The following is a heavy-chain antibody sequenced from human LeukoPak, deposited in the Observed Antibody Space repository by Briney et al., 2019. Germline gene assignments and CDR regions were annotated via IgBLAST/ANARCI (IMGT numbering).Heavy chain of an antibody. CDR1: GFTFSSYW. D-gene: IGHD4-17*01. CDR2: INTDGSFT. J-gene: IGHJ4*02. V-gene: IGHV3-74*01. CDR3: ARDDSSYGGYEGDY. Sequence: GGSLRLSCAASGFTFSSYWMHWVRQAPGKGLVWVSRINTDGSFTTYADSVKGRFTISRDNGKNTLYLQMNSLRAEDTAVYYCARDDSSYGGYEGDYWGQGTLVTVSS.